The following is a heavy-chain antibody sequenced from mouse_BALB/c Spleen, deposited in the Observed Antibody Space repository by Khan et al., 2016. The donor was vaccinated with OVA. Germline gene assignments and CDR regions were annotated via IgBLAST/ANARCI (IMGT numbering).Heavy chain of an antibody. CDR2: IDPANGNT. CDR3: ARGAPGLAWFAY. J-gene: IGHJ3*01. D-gene: IGHD3-1*01. V-gene: IGHV14-3*02. CDR1: GFNIKDTY. Sequence: EVQLQQSGAELVKPGASVKLSCTASGFNIKDTYMHWVKQRPEQDLEWIGRIDPANGNTKYDPKFQGKATITADTSSNTAYLHPSSLTSEDTAVYYGARGAPGLAWFAYWGQGTLVTVSA.